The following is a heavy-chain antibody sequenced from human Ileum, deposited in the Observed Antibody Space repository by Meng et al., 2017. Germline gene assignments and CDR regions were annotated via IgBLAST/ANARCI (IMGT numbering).Heavy chain of an antibody. V-gene: IGHV4-39*01. J-gene: IGHJ5*02. CDR3: AQPRITMTLGGFRTGWFDP. CDR2: LYYSGST. D-gene: IGHD3-22*01. CDR1: GGSISSSSHR. Sequence: QLQLQESGPGLVKPSETLSLMCTVSGGSISSSSHRCDGIRQPPGKGREWIGSLYYSGSTYYNPSLKSRVTISVDTSKNQFSLKLSSVTAADTAVYYCAQPRITMTLGGFRTGWFDPWGQGTLVTVSS.